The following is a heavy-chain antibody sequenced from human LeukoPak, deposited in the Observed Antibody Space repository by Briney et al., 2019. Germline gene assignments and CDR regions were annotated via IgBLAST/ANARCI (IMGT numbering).Heavy chain of an antibody. D-gene: IGHD2-15*01. J-gene: IGHJ6*04. CDR2: IYHSGST. Sequence: SETLSLTCAVSGGSISSSNWWRWVRQPPGKGLEWIGEIYHSGSTNYNPSLKSRVTISVDKSKNQFSLKLSSVTAADTAVYYCARDSRYCSGGSCYVYYYYGMDVWGKGTTVTVSS. CDR3: ARDSRYCSGGSCYVYYYYGMDV. CDR1: GGSISSSNW. V-gene: IGHV4-4*02.